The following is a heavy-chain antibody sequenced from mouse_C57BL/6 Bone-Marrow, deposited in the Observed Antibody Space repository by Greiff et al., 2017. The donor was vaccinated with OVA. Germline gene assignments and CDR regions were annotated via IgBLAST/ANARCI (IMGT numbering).Heavy chain of an antibody. CDR1: GFTFSSYG. Sequence: EVMLVESGGDLVKPGGSLKLSCAASGFTFSSYGMSWVRQTPDKRLEWVATISSGGSYTYYPDSVKGRFTISRDNAKNTLYLQMISLKSDDTAMYYCARHGYYFDYWGQGTTLTVSS. CDR2: ISSGGSYT. J-gene: IGHJ2*01. V-gene: IGHV5-6*01. CDR3: ARHGYYFDY.